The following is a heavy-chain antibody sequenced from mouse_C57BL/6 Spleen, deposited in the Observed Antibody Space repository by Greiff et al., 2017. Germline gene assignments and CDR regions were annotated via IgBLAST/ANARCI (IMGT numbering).Heavy chain of an antibody. J-gene: IGHJ1*03. V-gene: IGHV2-9-1*01. Sequence: VNVVASGPGLVAPSQSLSITCTVSGFSLTSYAISWVRQPPGKGLEWLGVIWTGGGTNYNSAPKSRLSISKDNSKSQVFLKMNSLQTDDTARYYCARRRDGYYWYCDVWGTGTTVTVSS. CDR2: IWTGGGT. D-gene: IGHD2-3*01. CDR3: ARRRDGYYWYCDV. CDR1: GFSLTSYA.